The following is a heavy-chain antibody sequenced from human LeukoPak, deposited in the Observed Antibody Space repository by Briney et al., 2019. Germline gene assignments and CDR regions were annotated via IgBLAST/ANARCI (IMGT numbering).Heavy chain of an antibody. D-gene: IGHD3-10*01. Sequence: GGSLRLSCAASGFTVSTNYMSWVRQTPGKGLEWVSVIYSGGRTNYTDSVKGRFTISRDTTKNTVYLQMNSLRAEDTAVYYCARGLDYGSGSTLEGFWGQGTLVTVYS. CDR1: GFTVSTNY. CDR3: ARGLDYGSGSTLEGF. CDR2: IYSGGRT. V-gene: IGHV3-53*01. J-gene: IGHJ4*02.